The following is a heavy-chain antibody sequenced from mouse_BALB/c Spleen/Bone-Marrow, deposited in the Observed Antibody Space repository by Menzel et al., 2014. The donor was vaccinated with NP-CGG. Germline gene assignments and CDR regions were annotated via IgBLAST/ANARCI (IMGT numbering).Heavy chain of an antibody. J-gene: IGHJ2*03. D-gene: IGHD1-1*02. V-gene: IGHV5-6-3*01. CDR2: INSNGGST. CDR1: GFTFSSYG. Sequence: EVKLVESGGGLVQPGGSLKLSCAASGFTFSSYGMSWVRQTPDKRLELVATINSNGGSTYYPDSAKGRFTISRDNAKNTLYFQIRGLKTEDTDIYFCVRVWYFDSWGQGTRLTVSS. CDR3: VRVWYFDS.